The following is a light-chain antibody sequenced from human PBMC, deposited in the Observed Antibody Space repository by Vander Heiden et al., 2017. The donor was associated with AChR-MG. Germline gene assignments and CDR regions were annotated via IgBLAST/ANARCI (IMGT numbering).Light chain of an antibody. V-gene: IGKV1-39*01. Sequence: DIQMTQSPSSLSASVGDRVTITCRASQSIANYLNWYQQKPGKAPNLLIYAASSLQSGVPSRFSGSGSGTDFTLTISRLQPEDFATYYCQQSDSTPYTFGGGTKVEIK. CDR2: AAS. CDR3: QQSDSTPYT. J-gene: IGKJ4*01. CDR1: QSIANY.